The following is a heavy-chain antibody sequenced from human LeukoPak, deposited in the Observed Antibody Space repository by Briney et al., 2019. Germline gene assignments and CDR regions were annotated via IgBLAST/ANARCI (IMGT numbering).Heavy chain of an antibody. CDR1: GYTFTSYG. CDR2: ISAYNGNT. J-gene: IGHJ4*02. V-gene: IGHV1-18*01. Sequence: GASVKVSCKASGYTFTSYGISWVRQAPGQGLEWMGWISAYNGNTNYAQKLQGRVTMTTDTSTSTAYMELRSLKSDDTAVYYCARDRNIRDVWFADLDYWGQGTLVTVSS. D-gene: IGHD3-10*01. CDR3: ARDRNIRDVWFADLDY.